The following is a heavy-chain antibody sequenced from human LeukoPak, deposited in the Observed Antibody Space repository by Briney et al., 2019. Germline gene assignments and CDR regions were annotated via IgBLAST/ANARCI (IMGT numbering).Heavy chain of an antibody. D-gene: IGHD3-3*01. CDR2: INHSGST. CDR3: AREPLRITIFGVAPRNYMDV. J-gene: IGHJ6*03. Sequence: ASETLSLTCAVYGGSFSGYYWSWIRQPPGKGLEWIGEINHSGSTNYNPSLKSRVTISVDTSKNQFSLKLSSVTAADTAVYYCAREPLRITIFGVAPRNYMDVWGKGTTVTVSS. CDR1: GGSFSGYY. V-gene: IGHV4-34*01.